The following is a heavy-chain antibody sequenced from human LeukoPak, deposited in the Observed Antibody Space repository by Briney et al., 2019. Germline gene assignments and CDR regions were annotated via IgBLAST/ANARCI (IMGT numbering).Heavy chain of an antibody. J-gene: IGHJ4*02. CDR3: AKEDNWNDFDY. V-gene: IGHV3-11*01. D-gene: IGHD1-1*01. Sequence: GGSLRLSCAASGFTFSDYYMSWIRQAPGKGLEWVSYISSSGSTIYYADSVKGRFTISRDNAKNSLYLQMNSLRAEDTAVYYCAKEDNWNDFDYWGQGTLVTVSS. CDR2: ISSSGSTI. CDR1: GFTFSDYY.